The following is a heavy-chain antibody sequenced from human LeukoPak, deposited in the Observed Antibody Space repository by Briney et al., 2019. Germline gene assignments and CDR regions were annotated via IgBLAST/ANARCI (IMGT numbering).Heavy chain of an antibody. V-gene: IGHV3-7*04. D-gene: IGHD3-22*01. Sequence: PGGSLRLSCAALGFIFRNYWMSWVRQAPGKGLDWVANIKPDGNEKYYVDSMKGRFTISRDNAKTSLYLQMNSLSAEDTAVYYCARDRYYYDKSGAGVPDNWGQGTLVTVSS. CDR3: ARDRYYYDKSGAGVPDN. J-gene: IGHJ4*02. CDR1: GFIFRNYW. CDR2: IKPDGNEK.